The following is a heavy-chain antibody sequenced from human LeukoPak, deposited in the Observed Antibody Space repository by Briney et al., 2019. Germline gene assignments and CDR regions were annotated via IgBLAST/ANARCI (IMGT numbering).Heavy chain of an antibody. Sequence: SETLSLTCTVSGGSISSYYWSWIRQPPGKGLEWIGYIYYSGSTKYNPSLKSRVTIPVDTSKNQFSLKLRSVTAADTAVYYCARGAGAGYNLEPFDYWGQGTLVTVSS. J-gene: IGHJ4*02. CDR1: GGSISSYY. V-gene: IGHV4-59*08. D-gene: IGHD5-24*01. CDR3: ARGAGAGYNLEPFDY. CDR2: IYYSGST.